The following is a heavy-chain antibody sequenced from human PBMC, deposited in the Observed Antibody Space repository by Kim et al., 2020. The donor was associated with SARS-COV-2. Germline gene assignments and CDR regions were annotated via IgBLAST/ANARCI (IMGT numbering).Heavy chain of an antibody. Sequence: GESLKISCKGSGYSFTSYWISWVRQMPGKGLEWMGRIDPSDSYTNYSPSFQGHVTISADKSISTAYLQWSSLKASDTAMYYCASLGGDSSSWYRIVLQGNDAFDIWGQGTMVTVSS. CDR2: IDPSDSYT. V-gene: IGHV5-10-1*01. CDR3: ASLGGDSSSWYRIVLQGNDAFDI. D-gene: IGHD6-13*01. CDR1: GYSFTSYW. J-gene: IGHJ3*02.